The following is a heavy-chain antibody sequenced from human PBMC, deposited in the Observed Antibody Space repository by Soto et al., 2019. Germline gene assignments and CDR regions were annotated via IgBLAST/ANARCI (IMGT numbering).Heavy chain of an antibody. CDR2: LSSDGFGA. J-gene: IGHJ4*02. CDR1: GFSLSPYW. D-gene: IGHD3-16*01. CDR3: ARDLGGPDY. V-gene: IGHV3-74*03. Sequence: GGSLRRSCAASGFSLSPYWMHWVRQVPGRGLEWVARLSSDGFGAAYADSVKGRFFISRDIARSTLSLQMNSLRADDTAVYYCARDLGGPDYWGRGTSVTVSS.